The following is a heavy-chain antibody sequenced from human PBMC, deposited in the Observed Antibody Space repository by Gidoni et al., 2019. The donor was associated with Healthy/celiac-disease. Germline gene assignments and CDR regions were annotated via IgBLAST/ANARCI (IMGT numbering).Heavy chain of an antibody. J-gene: IGHJ5*02. V-gene: IGHV4-59*01. CDR2: IYYSGNT. Sequence: QVQLQESGSGLVKPSETLSLTCTVSGGSISSYYWSWIRKPPGHGPEWIGYIYYSGNTNYNPTLKSQFTISLDTSKIQFSLKLSSVTAADTAVYYCARVQAGTGGGDWFDPWGQGTLVTVSS. CDR1: GGSISSYY. D-gene: IGHD3-10*01. CDR3: ARVQAGTGGGDWFDP.